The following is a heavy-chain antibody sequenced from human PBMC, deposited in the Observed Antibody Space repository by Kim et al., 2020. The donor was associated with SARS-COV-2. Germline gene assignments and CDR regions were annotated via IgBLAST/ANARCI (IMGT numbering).Heavy chain of an antibody. V-gene: IGHV1-69*01. CDR3: ARDRSSGWYEGMDY. J-gene: IGHJ4*02. D-gene: IGHD6-19*01. Sequence: AQKFQGRVPMTADEATSTAYMELSSLGSEDTAVYYCARDRSSGWYEGMDYWGQGTLVTVSS.